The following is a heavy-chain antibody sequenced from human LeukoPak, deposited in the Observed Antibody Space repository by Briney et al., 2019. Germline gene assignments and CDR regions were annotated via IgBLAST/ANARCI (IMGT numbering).Heavy chain of an antibody. D-gene: IGHD3-16*01. CDR3: AVGGIYYYYGMDV. CDR1: GGSISSGGYS. CDR2: IYHSGST. V-gene: IGHV4-30-2*01. Sequence: SQTLSLTCAVSGGSISSGGYSWSWIRQPPGKGLEWIGYIYHSGSTYYNPSLKSRVTISVDRSKNQFSLKLSSVTAADTAVYYCAVGGIYYYYGMDVWGQGTTVTVSS. J-gene: IGHJ6*02.